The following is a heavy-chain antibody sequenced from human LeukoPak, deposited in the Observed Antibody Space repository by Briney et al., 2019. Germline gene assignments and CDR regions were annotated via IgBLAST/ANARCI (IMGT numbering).Heavy chain of an antibody. Sequence: ASVTVSCKSSGHTFNNHFIHWVRQAPGQGLEWMGMINPRDGTTRTFQKFQGRVTMTRDTSTSTLYMGLSSLRSEDTATYFCARGADQEFDFWGQGTLVTVSS. CDR1: GHTFNNHF. V-gene: IGHV1-46*02. CDR2: INPRDGTT. CDR3: ARGADQEFDF. J-gene: IGHJ4*02.